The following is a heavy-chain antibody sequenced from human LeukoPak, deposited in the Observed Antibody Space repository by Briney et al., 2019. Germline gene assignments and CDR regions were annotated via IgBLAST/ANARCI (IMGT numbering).Heavy chain of an antibody. CDR2: IKQDGTSK. J-gene: IGHJ4*02. D-gene: IGHD2-21*01. Sequence: GGSLRLSCAASGVTFSGSWMGWGRQAPGKGGEWGADIKQDGTSKYYVDSVMGGVTIYRDNAENTVYLQMNSLSAGDTPVYYCARHGDYCFDLWGPGTRVTVSA. V-gene: IGHV3-7*02. CDR1: GVTFSGSW. CDR3: ARHGDYCFDL.